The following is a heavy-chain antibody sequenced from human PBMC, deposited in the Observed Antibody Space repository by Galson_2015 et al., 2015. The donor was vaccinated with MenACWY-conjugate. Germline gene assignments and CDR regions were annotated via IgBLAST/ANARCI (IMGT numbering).Heavy chain of an antibody. J-gene: IGHJ4*02. CDR1: GYSFTSYW. D-gene: IGHD6-6*01. V-gene: IGHV5-51*03. Sequence: QSGAEVKKPGESLTISCTTSGYSFTSYWIVWVRQLPGKGLELLGTMYPGDSDSRYSPPFQGQVTMSADQSINTAYLQWASLKSSDSAIYYCARRSARSHFDHWGQGTLVTVSS. CDR2: MYPGDSDS. CDR3: ARRSARSHFDH.